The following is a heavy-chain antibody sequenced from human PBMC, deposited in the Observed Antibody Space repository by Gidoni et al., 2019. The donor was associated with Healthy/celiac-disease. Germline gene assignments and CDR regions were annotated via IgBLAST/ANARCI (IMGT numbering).Heavy chain of an antibody. CDR2: ISYDGSNK. Sequence: QVQLVESGGGVVQPGRSLRLSCAASGFTFSSYAMHWVRQAPGKGLEWVAVISYDGSNKYYADSVKGRFTISRDNSKNTLYLQMNSLRAEDTAVYRTAYCGGDCPNDDYYGMDVWGQGTTVTVSS. J-gene: IGHJ6*02. V-gene: IGHV3-30-3*01. D-gene: IGHD2-21*01. CDR3: AYCGGDCPNDDYYGMDV. CDR1: GFTFSSYA.